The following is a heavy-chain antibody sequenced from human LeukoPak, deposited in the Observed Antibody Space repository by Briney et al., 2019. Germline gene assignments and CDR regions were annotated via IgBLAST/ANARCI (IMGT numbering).Heavy chain of an antibody. CDR1: GGSISSSSYY. CDR3: ARGRVAGTGYWYFDL. V-gene: IGHV4-39*07. D-gene: IGHD6-19*01. CDR2: IYYSGST. J-gene: IGHJ2*01. Sequence: PSETLSLTCTVSGGSISSSSYYWGWIRQPPGKGLEWIGSIYYSGSTYYNPSLKSRVTISVDTSKNQFSLKLSSVTAADTAVYYCARGRVAGTGYWYFDLWGRGTLVTVSS.